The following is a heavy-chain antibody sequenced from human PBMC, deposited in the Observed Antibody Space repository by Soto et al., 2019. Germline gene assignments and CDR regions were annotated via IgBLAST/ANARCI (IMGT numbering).Heavy chain of an antibody. CDR2: ISREGGSI. CDR3: ARAFEAPGSYYQPFHFDY. CDR1: EFDFSNFA. V-gene: IGHV3-64*01. J-gene: IGHJ4*02. D-gene: IGHD3-10*01. Sequence: EVQLVESGGCLVQPGGSLRISCAASEFDFSNFAMHWVRQAPEKGVEHVSAISREGGSIYYVKSAKGRFIISRDNSKNTLYLQLASLSADDIAVYYCARAFEAPGSYYQPFHFDYWGLGTLVPVSS.